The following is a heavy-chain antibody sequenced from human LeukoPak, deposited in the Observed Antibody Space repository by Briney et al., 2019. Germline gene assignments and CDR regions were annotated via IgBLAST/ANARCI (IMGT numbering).Heavy chain of an antibody. CDR3: AKGRYYYDSSGYYSAQDY. CDR2: ISYDGSNK. CDR1: GFTFSSYG. V-gene: IGHV3-30*18. D-gene: IGHD3-22*01. Sequence: PGGSLRLSCAASGFTFSSYGMHWVRQAPGKGLEWVAVISYDGSNKYYADSVKGRFTISRDNSKNTLYLQMNSLRAEDTAVYYCAKGRYYYDSSGYYSAQDYWGQGTLVTVSS. J-gene: IGHJ4*02.